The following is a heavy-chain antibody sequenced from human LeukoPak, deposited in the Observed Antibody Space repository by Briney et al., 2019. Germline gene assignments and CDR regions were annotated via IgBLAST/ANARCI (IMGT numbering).Heavy chain of an antibody. Sequence: PSETLSLTCTVSGGSISSSSYYWGWIRQPPGKGLEWMGSIYYSGSTYYNPSLRSRVTISVDTSKNQFSLKLSSVTAADTAVYYCARHFVPVHEARPNWFDPWGQGTLVTVSS. CDR3: ARHFVPVHEARPNWFDP. J-gene: IGHJ5*02. CDR2: IYYSGST. D-gene: IGHD6-6*01. CDR1: GGSISSSSYY. V-gene: IGHV4-39*01.